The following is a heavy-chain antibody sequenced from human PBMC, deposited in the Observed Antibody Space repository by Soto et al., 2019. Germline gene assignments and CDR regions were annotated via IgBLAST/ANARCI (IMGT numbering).Heavy chain of an antibody. CDR3: ARVSCSGGSCSDAFDI. V-gene: IGHV4-30-2*01. Sequence: QLQLQESGSGLVKPSQTLSLTCAVSGGSISSGGYSWSWIRQPPGKGLEWLGYIYHSGSTYYNPSLKSRVTISVDRSKNQFSLKLSSVTAADTAVYYCARVSCSGGSCSDAFDIWGQGTMVTVSS. J-gene: IGHJ3*02. D-gene: IGHD2-15*01. CDR1: GGSISSGGYS. CDR2: IYHSGST.